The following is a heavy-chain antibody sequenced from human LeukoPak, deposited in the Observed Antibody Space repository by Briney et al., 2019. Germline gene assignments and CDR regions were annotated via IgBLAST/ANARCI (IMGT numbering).Heavy chain of an antibody. V-gene: IGHV1-69*04. CDR2: IIPILGIA. CDR1: GGTFSSYA. D-gene: IGHD3-22*01. J-gene: IGHJ6*03. Sequence: SVKVSCKASGGTFSSYAISWVRQAPGQGLEWMGRIIPILGIANYAQKFQGRVTITTDESTSTAYMELSSLRSEDTAVYYCATGEYYYDSSGSGYYYMDVWGKGTTVTVSS. CDR3: ATGEYYYDSSGSGYYYMDV.